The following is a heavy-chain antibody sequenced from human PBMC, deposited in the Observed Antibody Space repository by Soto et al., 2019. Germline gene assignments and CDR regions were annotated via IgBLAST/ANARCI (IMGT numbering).Heavy chain of an antibody. CDR2: INAGNGNT. V-gene: IGHV1-3*01. Sequence: ASVKVSCKASGYTFTSYAMHWVRQAPGQRLEWMGWINAGNGNTKYSQKFQGRVTITRDTSASTAYMELSSLRSEDTAVYYCARGPLYYDILTGYLWWFDPWGQGTLVTVYS. D-gene: IGHD3-9*01. J-gene: IGHJ5*02. CDR3: ARGPLYYDILTGYLWWFDP. CDR1: GYTFTSYA.